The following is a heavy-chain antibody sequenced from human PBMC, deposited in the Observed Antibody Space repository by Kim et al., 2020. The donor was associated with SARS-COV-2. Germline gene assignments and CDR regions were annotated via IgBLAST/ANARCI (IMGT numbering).Heavy chain of an antibody. Sequence: STSYSDSVKGRFTISRDNAKNTLYLQMNSLRVEDTAVYYCVRGGADTYWGQGTLVTVSS. V-gene: IGHV3-74*01. CDR3: VRGGADTY. CDR2: ST. J-gene: IGHJ4*02.